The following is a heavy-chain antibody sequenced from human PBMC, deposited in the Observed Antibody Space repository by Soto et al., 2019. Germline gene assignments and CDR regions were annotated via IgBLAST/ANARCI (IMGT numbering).Heavy chain of an antibody. CDR3: ARDHIAVAGPHY. J-gene: IGHJ4*02. Sequence: GWSLRLSCASSVFTFISYWMHWVRQAPGKGLVWVSRINSDGSSTSYADSVKGRFTISRDNAKNTLYLQMNSLRAEDTAVYYCARDHIAVAGPHYWGQGTLVTVSS. V-gene: IGHV3-74*01. CDR1: VFTFISYW. CDR2: INSDGSST. D-gene: IGHD6-19*01.